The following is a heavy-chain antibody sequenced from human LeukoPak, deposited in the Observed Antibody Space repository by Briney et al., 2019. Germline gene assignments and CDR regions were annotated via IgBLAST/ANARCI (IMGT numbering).Heavy chain of an antibody. CDR2: IIPIFGTA. CDR1: GGTFSSYA. Sequence: SVTVSFKAAGGTFSSYAISWVRQAPGQGLEWMGGIIPIFGTANYAQKFQGRVTITADESTSTAYMELSSLRSEDTAVYYCARVGCSSTSCNNPYYMDVWGKGTTVPVPS. V-gene: IGHV1-69*13. CDR3: ARVGCSSTSCNNPYYMDV. J-gene: IGHJ6*03. D-gene: IGHD2-2*02.